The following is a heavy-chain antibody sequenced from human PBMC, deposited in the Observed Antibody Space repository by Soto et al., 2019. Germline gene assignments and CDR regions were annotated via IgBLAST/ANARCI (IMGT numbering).Heavy chain of an antibody. CDR1: GGSFRGYY. Sequence: SETLSLTWAGSGGSFRGYYCTGIRHPPGTGLEWIGEINHSGSTNYNPSLKSRVTISVDTSKNQFSLKLTSVTAADTAVYYCARDKITGLFDYWGQGTLVTVS. CDR2: INHSGST. D-gene: IGHD2-8*02. CDR3: ARDKITGLFDY. V-gene: IGHV4-34*01. J-gene: IGHJ4*02.